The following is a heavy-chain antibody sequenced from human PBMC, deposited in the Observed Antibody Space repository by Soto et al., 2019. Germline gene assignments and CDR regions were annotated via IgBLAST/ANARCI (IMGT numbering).Heavy chain of an antibody. V-gene: IGHV1-69*13. CDR2: IIPIFGTA. Sequence: SVKVSCKASGGTFSSYAISWVRQAPGQGLEWMGGIIPIFGTANYAQKFQGRVTITADESTSTAYMGLSSLRSEDTAVYYCARGGYYDSSGYYYSFWFDPWGQGTLVTVSS. CDR1: GGTFSSYA. J-gene: IGHJ5*02. CDR3: ARGGYYDSSGYYYSFWFDP. D-gene: IGHD3-22*01.